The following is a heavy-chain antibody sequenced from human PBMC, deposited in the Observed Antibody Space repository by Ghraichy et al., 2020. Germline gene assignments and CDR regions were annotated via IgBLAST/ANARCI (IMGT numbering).Heavy chain of an antibody. J-gene: IGHJ4*02. D-gene: IGHD6-13*01. Sequence: GGSLRLSCEGSGFTFSSHAMSWVRQPPGKGLEWVSAISGGGDITYYADSVKGRFTISRDNSKDTLYLQMKRLRAEDTAVYYCAKDRGWFSSSWYIDYWGQGALVTVSS. CDR2: ISGGGDIT. V-gene: IGHV3-23*01. CDR1: GFTFSSHA. CDR3: AKDRGWFSSSWYIDY.